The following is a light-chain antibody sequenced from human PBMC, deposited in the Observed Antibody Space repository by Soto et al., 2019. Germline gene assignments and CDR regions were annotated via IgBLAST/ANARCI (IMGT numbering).Light chain of an antibody. Sequence: EIVLTQSPGTLSPSPGERATLSCRASQSVSNNYLAWYQQKPGQAPRLLIYGASNRATGIPARFSGSGSGTDFTLTISSLEPEDFAVYYCQQRSNWPLTLGGGTKVDIK. V-gene: IGKV3-11*01. J-gene: IGKJ4*01. CDR2: GAS. CDR1: QSVSNNY. CDR3: QQRSNWPLT.